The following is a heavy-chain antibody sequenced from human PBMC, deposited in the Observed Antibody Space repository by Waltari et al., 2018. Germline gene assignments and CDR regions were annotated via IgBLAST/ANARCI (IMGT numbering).Heavy chain of an antibody. CDR1: GFIFSSNW. V-gene: IGHV3-74*03. Sequence: EVQLVESGGGLVQPGGSLRLSCAASGFIFSSNWMHWVRQPPGKGLVWASRFRGDGGDSTYADSVKGRFTISRDNAKNTLYLQMNSLRAEDTAIYYCATDLILGSGSLGYWGQGTLVTVSS. D-gene: IGHD1-26*01. CDR3: ATDLILGSGSLGY. J-gene: IGHJ4*02. CDR2: FRGDGGDS.